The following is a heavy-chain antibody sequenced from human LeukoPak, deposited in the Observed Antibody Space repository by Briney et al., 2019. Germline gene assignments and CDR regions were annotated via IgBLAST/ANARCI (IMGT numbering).Heavy chain of an antibody. D-gene: IGHD1-1*01. CDR2: INPNSGGT. V-gene: IGHV1-2*02. Sequence: ASVKVSCKASGYTFTGYYIHWLRQAPGQGLEWMGWINPNSGGTNSAQRFQGRVAMTRDTSISTAYMELSRLRSDDTAVYYCASYYATTGLGYAFDFWGQGTMVTVSS. CDR1: GYTFTGYY. CDR3: ASYYATTGLGYAFDF. J-gene: IGHJ3*01.